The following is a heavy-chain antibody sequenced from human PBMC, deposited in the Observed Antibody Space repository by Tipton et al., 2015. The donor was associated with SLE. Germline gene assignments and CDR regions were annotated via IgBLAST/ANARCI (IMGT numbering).Heavy chain of an antibody. CDR2: INQSGRT. CDR1: GGPLSGYY. D-gene: IGHD1-26*01. CDR3: ARGVSGSYFY. Sequence: TLSLTCAVYGGPLSGYYWSWIRQPPGKGLEWIGEINQSGRTNYNPSLKSRVTISVDMSKNQFSLKVSSVTAADTAVYYCARGVSGSYFYWGQGTLVTVSS. J-gene: IGHJ4*02. V-gene: IGHV4-34*01.